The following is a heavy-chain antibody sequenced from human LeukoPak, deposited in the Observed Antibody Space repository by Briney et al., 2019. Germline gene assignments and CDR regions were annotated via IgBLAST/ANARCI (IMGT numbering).Heavy chain of an antibody. Sequence: QTGGSLRLSCAASGFAFSTFAMSWVRQAPGKGLGWVSSISGSGGSTYYADSVKGRFTISRDSSKNTLYLQMNSLRAEDTAVYYCAKGVGTNKGGYYFDYWGQGTPVTVSS. CDR1: GFAFSTFA. CDR2: ISGSGGST. CDR3: AKGVGTNKGGYYFDY. V-gene: IGHV3-23*01. D-gene: IGHD1-26*01. J-gene: IGHJ4*02.